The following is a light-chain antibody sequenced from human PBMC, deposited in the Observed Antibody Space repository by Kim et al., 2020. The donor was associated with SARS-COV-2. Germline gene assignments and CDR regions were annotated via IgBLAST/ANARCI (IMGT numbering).Light chain of an antibody. CDR3: SSHTSSNTWV. V-gene: IGLV2-14*03. CDR2: DVF. J-gene: IGLJ3*02. Sequence: GQSITISCTGTSSDVGRYDYVSWYQQHRDKAPKLMIYDVFMRPSGVSVRFSGSKSDNTASLTISGLQAEDEADYYCSSHTSSNTWVFGGGTQLTVL. CDR1: SSDVGRYDY.